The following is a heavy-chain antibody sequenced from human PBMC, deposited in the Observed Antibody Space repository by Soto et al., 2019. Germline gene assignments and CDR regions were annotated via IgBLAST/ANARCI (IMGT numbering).Heavy chain of an antibody. J-gene: IGHJ5*02. CDR1: GGTFSSYT. CDR3: ARDREQWLVHWFDP. CDR2: IIPILGIA. V-gene: IGHV1-69*04. Sequence: SVKVSCKASGGTFSSYTISWVRQAPGQGLEWMGRIIPILGIANYAQKFQGRVTITADKSTSTAYMELSSLRSEDTAVYYCARDREQWLVHWFDPWGQGTLVTVSS. D-gene: IGHD6-19*01.